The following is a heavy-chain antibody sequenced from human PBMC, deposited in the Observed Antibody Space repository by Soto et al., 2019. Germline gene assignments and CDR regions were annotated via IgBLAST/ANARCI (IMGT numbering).Heavy chain of an antibody. Sequence: QVQLQESGPGLVKPSETLSLTCTVSGGSISSYYCSWIRQPPGKGLEWIAYIHYSGSTDYNPSFKSQVTISGDTSKRPFSLKLSSVTAADTAVYYCARAARTSDCLNAFDIWGQGKMVTVSS. CDR2: IHYSGST. V-gene: IGHV4-59*01. CDR1: GGSISSYY. J-gene: IGHJ3*02. CDR3: ARAARTSDCLNAFDI. D-gene: IGHD2-21*02.